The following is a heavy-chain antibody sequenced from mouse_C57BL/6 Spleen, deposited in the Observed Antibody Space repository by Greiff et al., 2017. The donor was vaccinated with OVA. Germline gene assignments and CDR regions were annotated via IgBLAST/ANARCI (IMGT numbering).Heavy chain of an antibody. CDR3: ARNYDYDVYYLDY. J-gene: IGHJ2*01. CDR1: GFTFSDYG. Sequence: EVKLVESGGGLVKPGGSLKLSCAASGFTFSDYGMHWVRQAPEKGLEWVAYISSGSSTIYYADTVKGRFTISRDNAKNTLFLQMTSLRSEDTAMFYCARNYDYDVYYLDYWGQGTTLTVSS. CDR2: ISSGSSTI. V-gene: IGHV5-17*01. D-gene: IGHD2-4*01.